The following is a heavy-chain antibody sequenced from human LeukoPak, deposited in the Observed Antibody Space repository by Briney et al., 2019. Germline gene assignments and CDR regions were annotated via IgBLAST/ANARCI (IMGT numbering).Heavy chain of an antibody. J-gene: IGHJ4*02. CDR3: AREGYCSGGSCYMRWLPRPPFDY. CDR2: IYYSGST. V-gene: IGHV4-39*07. CDR1: GGSISNNNYY. D-gene: IGHD2-15*01. Sequence: PSETLSLTCTVSGGSISNNNYYWGWIRQPPGKGLEWIGSIYYSGSTYYNPSLKSRVTISVDTSKNQFSLKLSSVTAEDTAVYYCAREGYCSGGSCYMRWLPRPPFDYWGQGTLVTVSS.